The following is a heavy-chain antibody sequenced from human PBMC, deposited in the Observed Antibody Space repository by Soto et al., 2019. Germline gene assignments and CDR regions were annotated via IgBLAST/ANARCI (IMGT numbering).Heavy chain of an antibody. CDR1: GYAFTSYY. J-gene: IGHJ6*02. Sequence: RASVKVSCKAYGYAFTSYYMHCVRRAPGQGREWMGIINPSGGSTSYAQKFQGRVTMTRDTSTSTVYMELSSLRSEDTAVYYCARPLLGYSSSWAYYYYGMDVWGQGTTVTVSS. V-gene: IGHV1-46*01. CDR3: ARPLLGYSSSWAYYYYGMDV. D-gene: IGHD6-13*01. CDR2: INPSGGST.